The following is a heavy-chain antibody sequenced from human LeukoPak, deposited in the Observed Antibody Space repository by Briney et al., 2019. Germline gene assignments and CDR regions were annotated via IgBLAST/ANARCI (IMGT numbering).Heavy chain of an antibody. Sequence: GGSLILSCAASGFIFSNYAMSWVRQVPGGGLEWVSTISSRGDSTYVADSVKGRFTISRDNSTNSLYLQMNTVRAEDTAVYYCVKGPRPDITVAHTVENWGQGTLVTVSS. J-gene: IGHJ4*02. V-gene: IGHV3-23*01. CDR3: VKGPRPDITVAHTVEN. CDR2: ISSRGDST. CDR1: GFIFSNYA. D-gene: IGHD6-19*01.